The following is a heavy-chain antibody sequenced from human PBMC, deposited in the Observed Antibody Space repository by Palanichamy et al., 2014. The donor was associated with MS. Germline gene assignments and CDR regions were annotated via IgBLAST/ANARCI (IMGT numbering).Heavy chain of an antibody. J-gene: IGHJ4*02. CDR2: MIPNSGNT. CDR3: ARGFGVVTYAAYFDY. D-gene: IGHD3-3*01. CDR1: GYAFISYD. V-gene: IGHV1-8*03. Sequence: QVQLVQSGAEVKKPGASVKVSCKASGYAFISYDINWVRQATGQGLEWVGWMIPNSGNTGYAQKFQGRVTITRNTSISTAYMELSSLRSEDTAVYYCARGFGVVTYAAYFDYWGQGTLVTVSS.